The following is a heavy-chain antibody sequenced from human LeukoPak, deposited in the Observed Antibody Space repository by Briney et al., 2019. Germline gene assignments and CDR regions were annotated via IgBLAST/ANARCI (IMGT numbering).Heavy chain of an antibody. CDR3: ARGDGYNYENFDY. V-gene: IGHV4-31*03. Sequence: PSETLSLTCTVSGGSISSGGYYWSWIRQHPGKGLEWIGYIYYSGSTYYNPSLKSRVTISVDTSKNQFSLKLSSVTAADTAVYYCARGDGYNYENFDYWGQGTLVTVSS. CDR1: GGSISSGGYY. CDR2: IYYSGST. J-gene: IGHJ4*02. D-gene: IGHD5-24*01.